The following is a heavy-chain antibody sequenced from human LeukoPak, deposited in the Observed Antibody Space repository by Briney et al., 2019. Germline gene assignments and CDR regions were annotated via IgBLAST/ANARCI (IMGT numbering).Heavy chain of an antibody. D-gene: IGHD2-2*01. V-gene: IGHV5-51*01. CDR2: IYPGDSDT. Sequence: GESLKISCKGSGYSFTSYWFGWVRQMPGKGLEWMGIIYPGDSDTRYSPSFQGQVTISADKSISTAYLQWSSLKASDTAMYYCARLCSSTSCYVSDAFDIWGQGTMVTVSS. J-gene: IGHJ3*02. CDR3: ARLCSSTSCYVSDAFDI. CDR1: GYSFTSYW.